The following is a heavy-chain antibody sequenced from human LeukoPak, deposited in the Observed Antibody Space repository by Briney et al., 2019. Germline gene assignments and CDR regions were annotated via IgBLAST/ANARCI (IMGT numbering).Heavy chain of an antibody. D-gene: IGHD3-22*01. CDR3: ARVYYDSSGYPDAFDI. CDR2: IIPIFGTA. CDR1: GGTFSSYA. J-gene: IGHJ3*02. Sequence: SVKVSCKASGGTFSSYAISWVRQAPGRGLEWMGGIIPIFGTANYAQKFQGRVTITADESTSTAYMELSSLRSEDTAVYYCARVYYDSSGYPDAFDIWGQGTMVAVSS. V-gene: IGHV1-69*13.